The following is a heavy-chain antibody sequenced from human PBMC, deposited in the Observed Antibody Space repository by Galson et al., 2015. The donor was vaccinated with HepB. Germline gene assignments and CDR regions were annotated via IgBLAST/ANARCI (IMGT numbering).Heavy chain of an antibody. V-gene: IGHV3-30*03. CDR2: ISYDGSNK. CDR1: GFTFSSYG. Sequence: SLRLSCAASGFTFSSYGMHWVRQAPGKGLEWVAVISYDGSNKYYADSVKGRFTISRDNSKNTLYLQMNSLRAEDTAVYYCATGPGGNKDPRHSSSRYAFYYFDYWGQGTLVTVSS. CDR3: ATGPGGNKDPRHSSSRYAFYYFDY. J-gene: IGHJ4*02. D-gene: IGHD6-13*01.